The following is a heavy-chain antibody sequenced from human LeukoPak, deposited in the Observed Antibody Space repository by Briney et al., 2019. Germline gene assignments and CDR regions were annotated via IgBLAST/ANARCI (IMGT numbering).Heavy chain of an antibody. Sequence: GRSLRLSCAASGFTFSSYGMSWVRQAPGRGLEWVSLIYSDGSTHYADYVKGRLTMSRASSKNTSFLEINSLIPEDTARFFYVRDRAGAKYWVEFDPWGQGTLVTVSS. D-gene: IGHD2-8*02. V-gene: IGHV3-66*02. J-gene: IGHJ5*02. CDR1: GFTFSSYG. CDR3: VRDRAGAKYWVEFDP. CDR2: IYSDGST.